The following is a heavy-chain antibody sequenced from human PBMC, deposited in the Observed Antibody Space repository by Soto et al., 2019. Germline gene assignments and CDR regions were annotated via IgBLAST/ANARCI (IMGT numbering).Heavy chain of an antibody. D-gene: IGHD6-25*01. Sequence: EVQLLESGGGLVQPGESLRLSCAASGFTFSNYAMNWVRQAPGKGLEWVSGISDSGGRTNYADSVKGRFTISRDISKSTLYLQMNSLRADDTALYYCARSSDGGSSIFKYWSQGGMVTVSS. V-gene: IGHV3-23*01. CDR2: ISDSGGRT. J-gene: IGHJ4*02. CDR1: GFTFSNYA. CDR3: ARSSDGGSSIFKY.